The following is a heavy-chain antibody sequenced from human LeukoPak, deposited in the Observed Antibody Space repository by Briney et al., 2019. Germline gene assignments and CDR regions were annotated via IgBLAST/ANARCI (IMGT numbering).Heavy chain of an antibody. J-gene: IGHJ3*02. CDR2: IYHSGSS. D-gene: IGHD6-13*01. CDR1: GGSLSSYY. Sequence: SETLSLTCTVSGGSLSSYYWSWIRQPPGKGLEWIGCIYHSGSSNYNPSLKSRVTMSVDTSKNQFSLKLSSVTAADTAVYYCARVGIGQQLDVGAFDIWGQGTMVTVSS. CDR3: ARVGIGQQLDVGAFDI. V-gene: IGHV4-59*12.